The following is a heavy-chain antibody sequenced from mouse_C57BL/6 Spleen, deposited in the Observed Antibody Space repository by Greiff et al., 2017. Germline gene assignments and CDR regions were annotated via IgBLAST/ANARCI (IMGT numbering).Heavy chain of an antibody. CDR3: AREALYAMDY. Sequence: EVMLVESGGGLVKPGGSLKLSCAASGFTFSDYGMHWVRQAPEKGLEWVAYISSGSSTIYYADTVKGRFTISRDNAKNTLFLQMTSLRSEDTAMYYCAREALYAMDYWGQGTSVTVSS. V-gene: IGHV5-17*01. CDR2: ISSGSSTI. J-gene: IGHJ4*01. CDR1: GFTFSDYG.